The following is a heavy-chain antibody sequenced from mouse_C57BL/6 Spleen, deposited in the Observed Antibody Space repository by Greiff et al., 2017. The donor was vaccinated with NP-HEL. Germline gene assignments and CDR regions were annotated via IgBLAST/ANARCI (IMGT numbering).Heavy chain of an antibody. CDR3: GRPLLGRELTY. CDR2: ISSAGSDT. J-gene: IGHJ3*01. CDR1: GFTFSSYG. V-gene: IGHV5-6*01. D-gene: IGHD4-1*01. Sequence: EVMLLESGGDLVKPGCSLKLSCAASGFTFSSYGMSWVRQTPVKRLEWVATISSAGSDTYYPDSLKGRVTISRDNAKNTLYLQMRSLKSADTAMDSCGRPLLGRELTYWGQGTLVTVSA.